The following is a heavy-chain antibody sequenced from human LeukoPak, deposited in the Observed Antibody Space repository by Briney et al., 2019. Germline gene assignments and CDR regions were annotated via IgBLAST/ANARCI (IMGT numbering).Heavy chain of an antibody. J-gene: IGHJ4*02. Sequence: PGGSLRLSCAASGVTFSTYSMNWVRQAPGKGLEWVSSISSSSNYIDYADSVTRRFTISRDNAKNSLYLQMNSLRAEDTAVYYCARTEGRNYPFDYWGQGTLVTVSS. CDR2: ISSSSNYI. CDR3: ARTEGRNYPFDY. D-gene: IGHD1-7*01. V-gene: IGHV3-21*01. CDR1: GVTFSTYS.